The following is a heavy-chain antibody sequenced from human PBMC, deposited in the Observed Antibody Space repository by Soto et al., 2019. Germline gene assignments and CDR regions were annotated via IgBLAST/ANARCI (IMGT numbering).Heavy chain of an antibody. V-gene: IGHV5-51*01. CDR3: ARGYCTTTICDPWFDP. D-gene: IGHD2-2*01. Sequence: GESLTISCTGSGYAFTSYWIAWVLQMPGKGLEWMGIIYPGDSDTRYSPSFQGQVTISVDKSITTAYLQWSSLKASDTAMYYCARGYCTTTICDPWFDPWGQGTMVTVSS. J-gene: IGHJ5*02. CDR2: IYPGDSDT. CDR1: GYAFTSYW.